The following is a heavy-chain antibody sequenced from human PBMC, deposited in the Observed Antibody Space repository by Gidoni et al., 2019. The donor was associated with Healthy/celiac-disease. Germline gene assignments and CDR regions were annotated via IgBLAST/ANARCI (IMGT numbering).Heavy chain of an antibody. CDR2: IKQDGSEK. CDR1: GFPFSSYW. D-gene: IGHD2-15*01. V-gene: IGHV3-7*01. Sequence: EVQLVESGGGLVQPGGSLRLSCTASGFPFSSYWMSWVRQAPGKGLEWVANIKQDGSEKYYVDSVKGRFTISRDNAKNSLYLQMNSLRAEDTAVYYCARDIVVVVAKDAFDIWGQGTMVTVSS. CDR3: ARDIVVVVAKDAFDI. J-gene: IGHJ3*02.